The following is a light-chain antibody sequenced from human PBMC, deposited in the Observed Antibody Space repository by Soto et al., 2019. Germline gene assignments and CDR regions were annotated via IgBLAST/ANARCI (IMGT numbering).Light chain of an antibody. CDR3: QQYNNWPLT. Sequence: EIVLTQSPGSLSFTPGESSTLSCRASQSVTSTYLAWYQQKPGQAPRLLIYGASSRATGIPARFSGSGSGTEFTLTISSLQSEDFAVYYCQQYNNWPLTFGGGTKVDI. CDR2: GAS. CDR1: QSVTSTY. J-gene: IGKJ4*01. V-gene: IGKV3D-15*01.